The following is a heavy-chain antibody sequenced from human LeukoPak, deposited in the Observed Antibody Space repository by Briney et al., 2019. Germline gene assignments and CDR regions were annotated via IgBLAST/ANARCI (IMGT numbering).Heavy chain of an antibody. J-gene: IGHJ4*02. CDR3: ARVHRGYSYGRLDY. CDR2: ISGSGTTI. D-gene: IGHD5-18*01. CDR1: GLTFSSYE. Sequence: GGSLRLSCAASGLTFSSYEMNRVRQAPGKGLEWVSYISGSGTTIHYADSVKGRFTISRDNAKNSLYLEMNSLRDEDTAVYYCARVHRGYSYGRLDYWGQGTLVTVSS. V-gene: IGHV3-48*03.